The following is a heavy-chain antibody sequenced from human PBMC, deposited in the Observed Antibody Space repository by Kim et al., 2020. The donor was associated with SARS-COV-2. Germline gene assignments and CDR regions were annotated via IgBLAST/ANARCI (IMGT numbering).Heavy chain of an antibody. Sequence: SETLSLTCSVSGASIDSLFWGWVRQTPEKGLEWIASIYYTGTPHYNPSLMSRVAISLDKSRNRFSLRLTSVTAADTATYFCARHLDASDHFYTLAYWGQGISVTVSS. V-gene: IGHV4-59*08. CDR3: ARHLDASDHFYTLAY. J-gene: IGHJ6*02. D-gene: IGHD3-3*02. CDR1: GASIDSLF. CDR2: IYYTGTP.